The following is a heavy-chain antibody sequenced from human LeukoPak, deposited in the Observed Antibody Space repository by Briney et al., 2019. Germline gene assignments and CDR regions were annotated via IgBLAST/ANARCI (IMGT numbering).Heavy chain of an antibody. V-gene: IGHV3-23*01. CDR1: GFTFDDHA. CDR2: ISDSGNT. Sequence: GGSLRLSCAASGFTFDDHAMHWVRQVPGKGLEWVSAISDSGNTYHADSVKGRFTISRDSSKNTLFLQMNRLRPEDAAVYYCAKAPVTTCRGAYCYPFDYWGQGTLVTVSS. D-gene: IGHD2-21*01. CDR3: AKAPVTTCRGAYCYPFDY. J-gene: IGHJ4*02.